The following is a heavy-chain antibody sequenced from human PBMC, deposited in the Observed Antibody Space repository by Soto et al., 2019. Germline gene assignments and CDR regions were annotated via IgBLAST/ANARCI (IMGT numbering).Heavy chain of an antibody. CDR1: GYTFTSYG. CDR3: ARDIPYYDFWSGYSYFDY. Sequence: QVPLVQSGAEVKKPGASVKVSCKASGYTFTSYGISWVRQAPGQGLEWMGWISAYNGNTNYAQKLQGRVTMTTDTSTSTAYMELRSLRSDDTAVYYCARDIPYYDFWSGYSYFDYWGQGTLVTVSS. D-gene: IGHD3-3*01. J-gene: IGHJ4*02. CDR2: ISAYNGNT. V-gene: IGHV1-18*01.